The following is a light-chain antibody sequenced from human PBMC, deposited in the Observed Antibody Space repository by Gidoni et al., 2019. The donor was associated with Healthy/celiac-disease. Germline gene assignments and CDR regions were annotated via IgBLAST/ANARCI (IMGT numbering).Light chain of an antibody. CDR3: CSYAGSYTLV. J-gene: IGLJ2*01. CDR1: SSDVGGYNY. CDR2: DVS. V-gene: IGLV2-11*01. Sequence: QSALTQPRSVSGSPGQSVTISCTGTSSDVGGYNYVSWSQQHPGKAHKLMIYDVSKRPSGVPDRFSVSKSGNTASLTISGLQAEDEADYYCCSYAGSYTLVFGGGTKLTVL.